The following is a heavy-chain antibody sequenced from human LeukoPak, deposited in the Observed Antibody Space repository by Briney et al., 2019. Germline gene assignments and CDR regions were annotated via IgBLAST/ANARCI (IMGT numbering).Heavy chain of an antibody. D-gene: IGHD1-1*01. CDR2: IYDSGIT. CDR3: ATGETGSTLGGY. J-gene: IGHJ4*02. V-gene: IGHV4-61*08. Sequence: PSETLSLTCPVSGGSISSGDYYWTWIRQPPGKGLEWIGDIYDSGITNYNPSLKSRVTISVDTSKNQFSLKLTSVTAADTAVYYCATGETGSTLGGYWGQGTLVTVSS. CDR1: GGSISSGDYY.